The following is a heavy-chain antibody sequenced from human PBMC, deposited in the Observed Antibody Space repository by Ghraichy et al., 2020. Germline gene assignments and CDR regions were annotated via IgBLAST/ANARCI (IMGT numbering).Heavy chain of an antibody. D-gene: IGHD6-19*01. V-gene: IGHV3-30*19. Sequence: GESLNISCAASGFTFSMYAMHWVRQAPGKGLEWVALISNDGSKKYYADSVKGRFTISRDNSKNTLYLQMNSLSTEDTAIYYCAREPSLAVGVAWFDPWGQGTLVTVSS. CDR3: AREPSLAVGVAWFDP. CDR1: GFTFSMYA. J-gene: IGHJ5*02. CDR2: ISNDGSKK.